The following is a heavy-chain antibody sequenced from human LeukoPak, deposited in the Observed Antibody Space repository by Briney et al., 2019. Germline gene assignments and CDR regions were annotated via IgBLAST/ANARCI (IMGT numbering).Heavy chain of an antibody. J-gene: IGHJ6*03. CDR1: GYTFTSYD. CDR2: MNPNSGNT. D-gene: IGHD6-19*01. V-gene: IGHV1-8*01. CDR3: ARAGIAVVSYYYMDV. Sequence: ASVKVSCKASGYTFTSYDINWVRQATGQGLEWMGWMNPNSGNTGYAQKFQGRVTITADKSTSTAYMELSSLRSEDTAVYYCARAGIAVVSYYYMDVWGKGTTVTVSS.